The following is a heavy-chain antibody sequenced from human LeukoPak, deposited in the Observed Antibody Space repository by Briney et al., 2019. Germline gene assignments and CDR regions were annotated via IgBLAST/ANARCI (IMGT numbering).Heavy chain of an antibody. V-gene: IGHV1-2*02. J-gene: IGHJ4*02. CDR3: ARDPFCSGGSCSNY. CDR1: GYTFTGYY. Sequence: ASVKVSCKASGYTFTGYYMHWVRQAPGQGLEWMGWINPNSGGTNYAQKFQGRVTITADESTSTAYMELSSLRSEDTAVYYCARDPFCSGGSCSNYWGQGTLVTVSS. CDR2: INPNSGGT. D-gene: IGHD2-15*01.